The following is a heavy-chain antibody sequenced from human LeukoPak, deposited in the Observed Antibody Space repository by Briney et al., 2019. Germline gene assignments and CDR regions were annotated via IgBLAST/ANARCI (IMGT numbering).Heavy chain of an antibody. D-gene: IGHD3-16*02. J-gene: IGHJ4*02. CDR1: GGSISSGGYY. CDR2: IYYTGSI. Sequence: SSETLSLTCTVSGGSISSGGYYWSWIRQHPGKGLEWIGYIYYTGSISYNPSLKSRLTISVDTSKNQFSLKLSSVTAADTAVYYCARGPNYVWGSYRYFDYWGQGTLVTVSS. V-gene: IGHV4-30-4*08. CDR3: ARGPNYVWGSYRYFDY.